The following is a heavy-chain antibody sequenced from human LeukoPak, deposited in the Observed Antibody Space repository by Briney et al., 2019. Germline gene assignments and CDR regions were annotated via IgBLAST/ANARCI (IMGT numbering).Heavy chain of an antibody. Sequence: GRSLRLSCVGSGFSFDDYAMNWVRQAPGKGLEWVSAISGSGGSTYYADSVKGRFTISRDNSKNTLYLQMNSLRAEDTAVYYCAKAFRPLYSSGWYGDYWGQGTLVTVSS. V-gene: IGHV3-23*01. D-gene: IGHD6-19*01. J-gene: IGHJ4*02. CDR3: AKAFRPLYSSGWYGDY. CDR2: ISGSGGST. CDR1: GFSFDDYA.